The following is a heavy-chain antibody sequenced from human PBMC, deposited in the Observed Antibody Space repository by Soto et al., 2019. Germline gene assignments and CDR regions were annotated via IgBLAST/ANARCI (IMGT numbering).Heavy chain of an antibody. CDR2: ISGSSIYT. CDR3: ARRCSSTICLGTDAFDI. J-gene: IGHJ3*02. D-gene: IGHD2-2*01. V-gene: IGHV3-11*05. CDR1: GFMFSDYY. Sequence: QVQLVESGGGLVKPGGSLRLSCAASGFMFSDYYMTWIRQAPGKGLEWLSYISGSSIYTNYADSVKGRFTISRDNAKNSLYLQMNSLRAEDTAVYFCARRCSSTICLGTDAFDIWGQGTMVTVSS.